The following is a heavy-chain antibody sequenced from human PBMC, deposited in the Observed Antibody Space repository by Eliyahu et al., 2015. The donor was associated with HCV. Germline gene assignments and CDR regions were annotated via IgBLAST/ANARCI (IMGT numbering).Heavy chain of an antibody. D-gene: IGHD4-17*01. CDR3: ASPFYGDYAYYGMDV. CDR1: GGTFSXYT. J-gene: IGHJ6*02. V-gene: IGHV1-69*02. CDR2: IIPILGIA. Sequence: QVQLVQSGAEVKKPGSSVKVSCKASGGTFSXYTISWVRQAPGQGLEWMGRIIPILGIANYAQKFQGRVTITADKSTSTAYMELSSLRSEDTAVYYCASPFYGDYAYYGMDVWGQGTTVTVSS.